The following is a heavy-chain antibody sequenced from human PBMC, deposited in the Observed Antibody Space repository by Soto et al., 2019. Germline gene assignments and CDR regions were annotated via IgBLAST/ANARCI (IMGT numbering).Heavy chain of an antibody. CDR1: GGSISSSSYY. CDR2: IYYSGST. D-gene: IGHD6-19*01. V-gene: IGHV4-39*01. CDR3: ARVGIAVADDAFDI. Sequence: SETLSLTCTVSGGSISSSSYYWGWIRRPPGKGLEWIGSIYYSGSTYYNPSLKSRVTISVDTSKNQFSLKLSSVTAADTAVHYCARVGIAVADDAFDIWGQGTMVTVSS. J-gene: IGHJ3*02.